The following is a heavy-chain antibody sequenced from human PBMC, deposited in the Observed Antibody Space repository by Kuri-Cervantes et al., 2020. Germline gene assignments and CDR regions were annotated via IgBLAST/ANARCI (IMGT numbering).Heavy chain of an antibody. CDR3: ARDESLFRYFDY. D-gene: IGHD3-16*02. Sequence: GGSLRLSCAASGFTFSSYSMNWVRQAPGKGLEWVSSISSSSSYIYYADSVKGRFTISRDNAKNTLYLQMNSLRAEDTAVYYCARDESLFRYFDYWGQGTLVTVSS. J-gene: IGHJ4*02. CDR2: ISSSSSYI. CDR1: GFTFSSYS. V-gene: IGHV3-21*01.